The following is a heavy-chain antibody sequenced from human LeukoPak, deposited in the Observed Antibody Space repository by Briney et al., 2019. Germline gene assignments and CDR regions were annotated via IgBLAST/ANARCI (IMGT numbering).Heavy chain of an antibody. V-gene: IGHV4-59*01. J-gene: IGHJ4*02. CDR1: GGSINRYY. Sequence: SETLSLTCTVSGGSINRYYWSWIRQPPGKGVEWIGYTYYSGNTNYNPSLKSRVTISVDTSKNQFSLKVSSVTAADTAVYYCARVFHDSSGYPLDYWGQGTLVTVSS. CDR3: ARVFHDSSGYPLDY. CDR2: TYYSGNT. D-gene: IGHD3-22*01.